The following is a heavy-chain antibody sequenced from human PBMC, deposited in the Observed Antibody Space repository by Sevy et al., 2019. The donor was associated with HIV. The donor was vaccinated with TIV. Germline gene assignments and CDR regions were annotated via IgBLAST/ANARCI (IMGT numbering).Heavy chain of an antibody. CDR1: GYTFTSYD. Sequence: ASVKVSCKASGYTFTSYDIYWVRQATGQGLEWMGWMNPNSGNTGYAQKFQGRVTMTRNTSISTAYMELSSLRSEDTAVYYCARGYRYYYDSSGYVLWGQGTLVTVSS. CDR2: MNPNSGNT. D-gene: IGHD3-22*01. V-gene: IGHV1-8*01. J-gene: IGHJ4*02. CDR3: ARGYRYYYDSSGYVL.